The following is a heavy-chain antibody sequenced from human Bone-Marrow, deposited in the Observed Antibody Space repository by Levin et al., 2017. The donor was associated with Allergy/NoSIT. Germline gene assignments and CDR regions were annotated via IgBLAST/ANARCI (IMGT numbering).Heavy chain of an antibody. CDR1: GFSLTTGMC. V-gene: IGHV2-70*13. Sequence: ESGPTLVKPTQTLTLTCTFSGFSLTTGMCVHWLRQSPGRAPEWLASIDWDDDKYYSASLKTRLTISRDTSVNQVVLTMTNMAPADTAAYYCARERVSDATCFGALDIWGQVRMVTVS. CDR2: IDWDDDK. J-gene: IGHJ3*02. D-gene: IGHD5/OR15-5a*01. CDR3: ARERVSDATCFGALDI.